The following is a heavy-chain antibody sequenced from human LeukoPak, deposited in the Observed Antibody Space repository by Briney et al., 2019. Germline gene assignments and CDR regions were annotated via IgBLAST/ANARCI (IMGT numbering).Heavy chain of an antibody. CDR1: GYTFTSYY. CDR2: INPSGGST. CDR3: ASIAVAGTGFDY. V-gene: IGHV1-46*01. Sequence: ASVKVSCKPSGYTFTSYYMHWVRQAPGQGLEWMGIINPSGGSTSYAQKFQGRVTMTRDTSTSTVYMELSSLRSEDTAVYYCASIAVAGTGFDYWGQGTLVTVSS. D-gene: IGHD6-19*01. J-gene: IGHJ4*02.